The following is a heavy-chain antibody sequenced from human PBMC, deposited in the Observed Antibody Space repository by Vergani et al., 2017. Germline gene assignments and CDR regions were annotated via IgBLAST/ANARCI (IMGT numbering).Heavy chain of an antibody. D-gene: IGHD1-1*01. CDR2: ISYDGSNK. Sequence: QVQLVESGGGVVQPGRSLRLSCAASGFTFSSYGMHWVRQAPGKGLEWWAVISYDGSNKYYAASVKGRFTNSRDNSKNTLYLQMNSLRAEDTAVYYCAKDSGLERRSYYYYYMDVWGKGTTVTVSS. V-gene: IGHV3-30*18. CDR3: AKDSGLERRSYYYYYMDV. J-gene: IGHJ6*03. CDR1: GFTFSSYG.